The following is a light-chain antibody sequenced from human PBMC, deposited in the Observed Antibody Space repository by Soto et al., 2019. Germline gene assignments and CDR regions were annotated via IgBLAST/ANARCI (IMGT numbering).Light chain of an antibody. J-gene: IGKJ4*01. V-gene: IGKV3-15*01. CDR3: QQYSSWPLT. Sequence: EIVMTQSPATLSVSPGERATLSCRASQSVRSNYLSWYQQKPGQAPRFLIYGASTRATGFPARFSGSGSGTEFTLTISSLQSEDFAVYYCQQYSSWPLTFGGGTKVEIK. CDR2: GAS. CDR1: QSVRSN.